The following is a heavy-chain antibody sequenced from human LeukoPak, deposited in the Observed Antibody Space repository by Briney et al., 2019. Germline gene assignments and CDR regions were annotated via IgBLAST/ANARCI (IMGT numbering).Heavy chain of an antibody. CDR2: IYYSGST. J-gene: IGHJ5*02. V-gene: IGHV4-59*01. Sequence: PSETLSLTCTVSGGSISSYYWSWIRQPPGKGLEWIGYIYYSGSTNYNPSLESRVTISVDTSKNQFSLKLSSVTAADTAVYYCARGQLDYYGSGSYPDWFDPWGQGTLVTVSS. CDR3: ARGQLDYYGSGSYPDWFDP. D-gene: IGHD3-10*01. CDR1: GGSISSYY.